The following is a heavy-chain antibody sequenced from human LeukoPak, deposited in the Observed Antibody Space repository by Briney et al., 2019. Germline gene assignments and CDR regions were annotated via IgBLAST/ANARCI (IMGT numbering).Heavy chain of an antibody. CDR3: ARLMFFGYSQRYYYCGMDV. CDR2: IYPGDSDT. D-gene: IGHD3/OR15-3a*01. V-gene: IGHV5-51*01. Sequence: GESLKISCKGSGYSFTSYWIGWARQMPGKGLEWMGIIYPGDSDTRYSPSFQGQVTISADKSISTAYLQWSSLKASDTAMYYCARLMFFGYSQRYYYCGMDVWGQGTTVTVSS. CDR1: GYSFTSYW. J-gene: IGHJ6*02.